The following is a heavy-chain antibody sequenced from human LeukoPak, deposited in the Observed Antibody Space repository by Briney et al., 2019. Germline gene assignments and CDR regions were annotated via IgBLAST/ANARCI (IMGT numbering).Heavy chain of an antibody. CDR3: TTHRFMVRGPFRSPTHWFDP. CDR2: IKSKTDGGAT. Sequence: PGGSLRLSCAASGFTFSNAWMSWVRQAPGKGLEWVGRIKSKTDGGATDYAAPVKGRFTISRDGSKNTLYLQMNSLKTEDTAVYYCTTHRFMVRGPFRSPTHWFDPWGQGTLVTVSS. V-gene: IGHV3-15*01. D-gene: IGHD3-10*01. CDR1: GFTFSNAW. J-gene: IGHJ5*02.